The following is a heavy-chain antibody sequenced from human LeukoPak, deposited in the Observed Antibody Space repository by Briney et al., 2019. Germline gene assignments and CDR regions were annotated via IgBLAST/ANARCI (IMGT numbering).Heavy chain of an antibody. J-gene: IGHJ4*02. V-gene: IGHV4-59*01. D-gene: IGHD2-15*01. CDR2: IYYSGGT. CDR1: GGSISSYY. CDR3: ARRYCSGGSCYSAFDY. Sequence: SETLSLTCTVSGGSISSYYWSWIRQPPGKGLEWIGYIYYSGGTNYNPSLKSRVTISVDTSKNQFSLKLSSVTAADTAVYSCARRYCSGGSCYSAFDYWGQGSLVTVSS.